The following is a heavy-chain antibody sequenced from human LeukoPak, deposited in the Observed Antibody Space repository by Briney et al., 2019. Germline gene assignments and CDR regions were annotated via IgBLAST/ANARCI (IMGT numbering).Heavy chain of an antibody. J-gene: IGHJ3*02. V-gene: IGHV4-30-4*01. Sequence: SQTLSLTCTVSGGSTSSGDYYWSWIRQPSGKGLEWIGYIYYSGSTYYNPSLKSRVTISVDTSKNQFSLKLSSVTAADTAVYYCASTHYGSGRDAFDIWGQGTMVTVSS. CDR3: ASTHYGSGRDAFDI. D-gene: IGHD3-10*01. CDR2: IYYSGST. CDR1: GGSTSSGDYY.